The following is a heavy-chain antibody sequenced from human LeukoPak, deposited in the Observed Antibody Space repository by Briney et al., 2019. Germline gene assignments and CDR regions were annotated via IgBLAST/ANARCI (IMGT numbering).Heavy chain of an antibody. Sequence: SETLSLTCSVSGVSITSGSYYWGWIRQSAGKGLGWIGRVHSSGDIYHNAAFRSRAAVSGDASKNQFSLQLNSVTAADTAVYYCARGASPKDAVFFDYWGQGALITVSS. CDR2: VHSSGDI. D-gene: IGHD3-16*01. CDR1: GVSITSGSYY. J-gene: IGHJ4*02. V-gene: IGHV4-61*02. CDR3: ARGASPKDAVFFDY.